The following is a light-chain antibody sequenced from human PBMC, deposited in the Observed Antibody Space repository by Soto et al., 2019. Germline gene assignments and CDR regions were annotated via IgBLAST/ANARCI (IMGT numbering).Light chain of an antibody. Sequence: IQMTQSPSTLSASVGDTVTVTCRASQGISSYLAWYQQKPGKAPELLIYAASTLQSGVPSRFSGSGSGTDFTLTISCLQSEDFATYYCQQYYSFPWTFGQGTKVDIK. J-gene: IGKJ1*01. CDR1: QGISSY. V-gene: IGKV1-8*01. CDR2: AAS. CDR3: QQYYSFPWT.